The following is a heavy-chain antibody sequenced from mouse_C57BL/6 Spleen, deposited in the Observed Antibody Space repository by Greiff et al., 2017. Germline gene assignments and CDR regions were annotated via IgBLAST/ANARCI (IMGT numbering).Heavy chain of an antibody. D-gene: IGHD1-1*02. J-gene: IGHJ2*01. CDR1: GYAFTNYL. V-gene: IGHV1-54*01. CDR2: INPGSGGT. Sequence: VQLQQSGAELVRPGTSVKVSCKASGYAFTNYLIEWVKQRPGQGLEWIGVINPGSGGTNYNEKFKGKATLTADKSSSTAYMQLSSLTSEDSAVYFCARSARGGGYFDFWGQGTTLTVSS. CDR3: ARSARGGGYFDF.